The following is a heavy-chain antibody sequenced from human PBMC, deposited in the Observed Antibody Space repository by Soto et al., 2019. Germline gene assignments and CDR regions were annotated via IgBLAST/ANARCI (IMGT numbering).Heavy chain of an antibody. Sequence: EVQLVESGGGLVQPGGSLRLSCEASGFTFSSYWMYWVRQAPGKGLVWVSRTNSDGSDTSYADSVKGRFTISRDNAKNPLYLQMNSLSAEDTAVYYCSRDRGWSLFDYWGQGTLVTVSS. V-gene: IGHV3-74*01. J-gene: IGHJ4*02. CDR2: TNSDGSDT. CDR1: GFTFSSYW. CDR3: SRDRGWSLFDY. D-gene: IGHD6-19*01.